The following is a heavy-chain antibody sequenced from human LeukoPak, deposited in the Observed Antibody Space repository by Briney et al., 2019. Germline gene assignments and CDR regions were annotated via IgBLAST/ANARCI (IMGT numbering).Heavy chain of an antibody. D-gene: IGHD6-19*01. J-gene: IGHJ4*02. CDR3: AKARAVAGIPSPNDY. CDR2: IIPIFGTA. CDR1: GGTFSSYA. Sequence: GASVKVSCKASGGTFSSYAISWVRQAPGQGLEWMGGIIPIFGTANYAQKFQGRVTITADESTSTAYMELSSLRAEDTAVYYCAKARAVAGIPSPNDYWGQGTLVTVSS. V-gene: IGHV1-69*01.